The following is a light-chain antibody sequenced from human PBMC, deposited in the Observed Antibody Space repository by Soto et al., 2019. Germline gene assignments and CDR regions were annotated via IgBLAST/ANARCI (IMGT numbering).Light chain of an antibody. Sequence: EIVLTQSPATLSLSPGEGATLSCRASQSVGTYLARYQHKPDKAPRLLIQDASKRATGNPARFSGSGSGTAFTLTINTREPDDFAVYYCQQRSNWYTFGEGTKLEIK. J-gene: IGKJ2*01. V-gene: IGKV3-11*01. CDR3: QQRSNWYT. CDR2: DAS. CDR1: QSVGTY.